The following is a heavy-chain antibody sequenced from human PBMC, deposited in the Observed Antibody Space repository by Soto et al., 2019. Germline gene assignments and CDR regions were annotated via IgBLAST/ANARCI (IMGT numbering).Heavy chain of an antibody. D-gene: IGHD4-17*01. CDR3: ERDGVEATTGISGY. J-gene: IGHJ4*02. CDR1: GYTFTAYS. Sequence: ASVKVSCKASGYTFTAYSISWVRQAPGQGLEWMGWINVYNGNTKYAQKFQGRVTMTTDTSTRTVYMELRSLTSDDTAVYYCERDGVEATTGISGYWGQGTMVTVSS. CDR2: INVYNGNT. V-gene: IGHV1-18*01.